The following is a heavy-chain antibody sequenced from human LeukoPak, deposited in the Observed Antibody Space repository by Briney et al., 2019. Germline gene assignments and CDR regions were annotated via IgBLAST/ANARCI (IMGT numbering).Heavy chain of an antibody. J-gene: IGHJ5*02. CDR3: ARDVTYYGGDWFDP. Sequence: PGGSLRLSCAASGFTFSSYSMNWVRQAPGKGLEWVSYISSTTSTIYYADSVKGRFTISRANAKNSLYLQMNSLRAEDTAVYYCARDVTYYGGDWFDPWGQGTLVTVSS. D-gene: IGHD4-23*01. CDR1: GFTFSSYS. V-gene: IGHV3-48*04. CDR2: ISSTTSTI.